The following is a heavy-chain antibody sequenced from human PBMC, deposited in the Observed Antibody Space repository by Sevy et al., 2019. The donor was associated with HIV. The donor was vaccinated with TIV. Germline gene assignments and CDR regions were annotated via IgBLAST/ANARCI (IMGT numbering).Heavy chain of an antibody. CDR2: ISAYNGHT. Sequence: ASVKVSCKASGYTFTSFGISWVRQAPGQGPAWMAWISAYNGHTNYAQKFQGRVTMTQDISTSTVYMELRSLRSDDTAIYYCTRDLGSSPASFFDYWGQGTLVTVSS. CDR1: GYTFTSFG. CDR3: TRDLGSSPASFFDY. D-gene: IGHD6-19*01. V-gene: IGHV1-18*04. J-gene: IGHJ4*02.